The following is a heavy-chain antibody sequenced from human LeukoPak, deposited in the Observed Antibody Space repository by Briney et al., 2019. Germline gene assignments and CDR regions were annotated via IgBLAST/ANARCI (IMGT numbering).Heavy chain of an antibody. J-gene: IGHJ4*02. CDR1: GFTFSTYA. D-gene: IGHD3-16*02. CDR3: ATDIWGSYRYVDN. V-gene: IGHV3-30*04. Sequence: PGRSLRLSCAASGFTFSTYAMHWVRQAPGKGLEWVAAISYDGSNKNYADSVKGRFTISRDNSKNTLYLQMNSLRAEDTAVYYCATDIWGSYRYVDNWGRGTLVTVSS. CDR2: ISYDGSNK.